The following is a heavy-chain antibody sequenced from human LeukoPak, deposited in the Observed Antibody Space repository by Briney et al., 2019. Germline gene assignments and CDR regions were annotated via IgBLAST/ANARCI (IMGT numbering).Heavy chain of an antibody. D-gene: IGHD3-10*01. CDR3: ARTEIYYYGSGSSGY. J-gene: IGHJ4*02. CDR1: GYTFTSYG. CDR2: ISAYNGNT. V-gene: IGHV1-18*01. Sequence: GASVKVSCKASGYTFTSYGISWVRQAPGQGLEWMGWISAYNGNTNYAQKLQGRVTMTIDTSTSTAYMELRSLRSDDTAVYYCARTEIYYYGSGSSGYWGQGTLVTVSS.